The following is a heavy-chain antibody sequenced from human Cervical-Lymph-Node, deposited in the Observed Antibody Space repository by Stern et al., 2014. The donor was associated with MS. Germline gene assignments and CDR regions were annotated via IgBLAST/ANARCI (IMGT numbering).Heavy chain of an antibody. J-gene: IGHJ6*02. V-gene: IGHV3-30-3*01. D-gene: IGHD6-19*01. CDR2: ISYDGSNK. Sequence: VQLVESGGGVVQPGRSLRLSCVASGFTFTSYAMHWVRQAPGKGLEWVAVISYDGSNKYYADDVKGRFTISRDNSKKMLFLEMNSLRVEDMAVYYCARDEEWLVTTWGMDVWGQGTTVTVSS. CDR1: GFTFTSYA. CDR3: ARDEEWLVTTWGMDV.